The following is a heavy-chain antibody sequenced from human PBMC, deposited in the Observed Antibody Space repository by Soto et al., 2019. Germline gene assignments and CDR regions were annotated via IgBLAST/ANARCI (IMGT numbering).Heavy chain of an antibody. CDR2: IYSSGST. V-gene: IGHV4-4*07. D-gene: IGHD1-26*01. Sequence: SETLSLTCTVSGGSISGYCWSWIRQPAGKGLEWIGRIYSSGSTNYNPSLNSRITMSVDTSKNQFSLKLSPVTAADTAVYYCARDRSGSQYGMDVWGQGTTVTVSS. CDR1: GGSISGYC. CDR3: ARDRSGSQYGMDV. J-gene: IGHJ6*02.